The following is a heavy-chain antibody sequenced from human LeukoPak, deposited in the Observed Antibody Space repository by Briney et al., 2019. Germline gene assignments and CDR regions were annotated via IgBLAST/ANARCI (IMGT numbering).Heavy chain of an antibody. CDR2: IDHSGST. CDR1: GGPFSGYY. Sequence: SETLSLTCALYGGPFSGYYWTWIRQPPGKGLEWIGEIDHSGSTNYNPSLKSRVPISGDTSKNHFSLRLSSLTAADSAVYYCARGQTKDYFDTSGYYWSQGTLVTVSS. CDR3: ARGQTKDYFDTSGYY. D-gene: IGHD3-22*01. J-gene: IGHJ4*02. V-gene: IGHV4-34*01.